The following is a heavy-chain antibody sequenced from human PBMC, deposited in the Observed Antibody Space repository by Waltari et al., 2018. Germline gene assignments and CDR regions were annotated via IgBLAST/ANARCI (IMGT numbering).Heavy chain of an antibody. J-gene: IGHJ4*02. CDR1: G. Sequence: GGGWVRQAPEKGLEWIGQVHHSGKTHYNPSLQSRVAISLDKPKNHFSLNLNSVTAADTAIYYCAGDRAIGLFFDYWGRGTLVTVSS. CDR2: VHHSGKT. CDR3: AGDRAIGLFFDY. V-gene: IGHV4-4*02. D-gene: IGHD2-2*01.